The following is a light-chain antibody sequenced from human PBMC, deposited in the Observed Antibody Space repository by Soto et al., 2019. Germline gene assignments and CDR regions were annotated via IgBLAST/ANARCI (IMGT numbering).Light chain of an antibody. CDR2: DIS. Sequence: EIVLTQSPATLSLSPGERATLPCSASQSVGTYLAWYQQKPGKAPRLLIYDISNRATRIPARFSGSGSGTAFSLTFSSLHVGEFAVYYSQQFKNWRPYTFGGGTK. CDR1: QSVGTY. J-gene: IGKJ4*02. V-gene: IGKV3-11*01. CDR3: QQFKNWRPYT.